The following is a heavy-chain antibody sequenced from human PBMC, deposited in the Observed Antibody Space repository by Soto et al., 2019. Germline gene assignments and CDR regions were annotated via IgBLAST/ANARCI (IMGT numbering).Heavy chain of an antibody. J-gene: IGHJ4*02. CDR1: GFTFSSYG. Sequence: QVQLVESGGGVVQPGRSLRLSCAASGFTFSSYGMHWVRQAPGKGLEWVAVISYDGSNKYYADSVKGRFIISSDNSTNGLYLQMNGLRAEDTAVYYCAKDQNYYDSSGYHDYWGQGTLVTVSS. CDR2: ISYDGSNK. V-gene: IGHV3-30*18. CDR3: AKDQNYYDSSGYHDY. D-gene: IGHD3-22*01.